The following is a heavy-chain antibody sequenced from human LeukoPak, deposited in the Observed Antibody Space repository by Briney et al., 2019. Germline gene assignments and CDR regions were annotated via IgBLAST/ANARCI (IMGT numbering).Heavy chain of an antibody. Sequence: SETLSLTCAVYGGSFSGYYWSWIRQPPGNGLEWIGEINHSGSNNYNPSLKSRVTISVDTSKNQFSLKLSSVTAADTAVYYCARGSMAYCGGDCYRDLDYWGQGTLVTVSS. CDR1: GGSFSGYY. CDR2: INHSGSN. V-gene: IGHV4-34*01. J-gene: IGHJ4*02. CDR3: ARGSMAYCGGDCYRDLDY. D-gene: IGHD2-21*02.